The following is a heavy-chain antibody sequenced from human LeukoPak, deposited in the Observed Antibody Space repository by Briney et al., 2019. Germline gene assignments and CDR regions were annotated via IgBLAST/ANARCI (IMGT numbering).Heavy chain of an antibody. Sequence: ASVKVSCKASGYTFTSYDINWVRQATGQGLEWMGWMNPSSGNTGYAQKFQGRVTMTRDTPTSTVYMELSSLRSDDTAVYYCARDNSIADRGWWFDPWGQGTLVTVSS. CDR2: MNPSSGNT. V-gene: IGHV1-8*02. CDR3: ARDNSIADRGWWFDP. D-gene: IGHD1-20*01. J-gene: IGHJ5*02. CDR1: GYTFTSYD.